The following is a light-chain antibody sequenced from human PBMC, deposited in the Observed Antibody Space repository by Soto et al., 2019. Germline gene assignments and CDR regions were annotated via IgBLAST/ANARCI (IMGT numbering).Light chain of an antibody. V-gene: IGKV3-15*01. Sequence: EIVMTQSPATLSVSPGERATLFCRASQSVTSDLAWYQQDPGQAPRLLMYDASTRVTDIPDRFSGSGSGTEFTLTISSLQSEDFAIYYCQQYNDCPPTFGQGTKVDIK. CDR1: QSVTSD. CDR2: DAS. J-gene: IGKJ1*01. CDR3: QQYNDCPPT.